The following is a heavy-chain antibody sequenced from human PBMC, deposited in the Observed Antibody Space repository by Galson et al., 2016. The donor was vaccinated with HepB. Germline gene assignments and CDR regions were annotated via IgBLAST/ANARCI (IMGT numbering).Heavy chain of an antibody. D-gene: IGHD3-9*01. CDR1: GFTFSSYG. Sequence: SLRLSCAASGFTFSSYGMHWVRQAPGKGLEWVAVIWYDRSNKYYADSVKGRFTISRDNSKNTLYLQMNSLRAEDTAVYYCARDVLRYFDWLLYGGSNYYYYGMDVWGQGTTVTVSS. J-gene: IGHJ6*02. CDR3: ARDVLRYFDWLLYGGSNYYYYGMDV. V-gene: IGHV3-33*01. CDR2: IWYDRSNK.